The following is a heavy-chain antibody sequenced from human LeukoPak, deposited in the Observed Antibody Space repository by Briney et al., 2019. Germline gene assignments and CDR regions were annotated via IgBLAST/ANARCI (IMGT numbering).Heavy chain of an antibody. J-gene: IGHJ3*02. CDR3: AKGYYDILTGLSI. V-gene: IGHV3-23*01. Sequence: GGFLRLSCAASGFTFSSYAMSWVRQAPGKGLEWVSAISGSGGSTYYADSVKGRFTISRDNSKNTLYLQMNSLRAEDTAVYYCAKGYYDILTGLSIWGQGTMVTVSS. D-gene: IGHD3-9*01. CDR1: GFTFSSYA. CDR2: ISGSGGST.